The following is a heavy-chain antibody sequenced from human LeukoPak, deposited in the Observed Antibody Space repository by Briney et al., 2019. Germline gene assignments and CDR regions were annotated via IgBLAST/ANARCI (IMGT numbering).Heavy chain of an antibody. CDR1: GGSISSGGYY. CDR3: GKADIYFNPIDY. Sequence: SETLSLTCTVSGGSISSGGYYWSWIRQHPGKGLEWIGYIYYSGSPYYNPSLKSRVTISVDTSKNQFSLKLTSVTAADTAIYYCGKADIYFNPIDYWGPGSLVTVSS. D-gene: IGHD3-9*01. CDR2: IYYSGSP. J-gene: IGHJ4*02. V-gene: IGHV4-31*03.